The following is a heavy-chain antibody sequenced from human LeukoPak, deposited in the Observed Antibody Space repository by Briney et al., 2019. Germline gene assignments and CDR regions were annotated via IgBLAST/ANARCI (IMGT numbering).Heavy chain of an antibody. CDR1: GGSISSYY. CDR3: ARVSWFPGTSYYYMDV. D-gene: IGHD1-1*01. Sequence: PSETLSLTCTVSGGSISSYYWSWIRQPAGKGLVWIGYIHYSGSTNYNPSLKSRVTISVDTSKNQFSLKVSTVTAADTAVYYCARVSWFPGTSYYYMDVWGKGTTVTVSS. J-gene: IGHJ6*03. V-gene: IGHV4-59*01. CDR2: IHYSGST.